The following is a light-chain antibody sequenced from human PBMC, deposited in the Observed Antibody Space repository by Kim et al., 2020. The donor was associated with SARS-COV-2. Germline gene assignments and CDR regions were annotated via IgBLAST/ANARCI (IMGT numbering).Light chain of an antibody. CDR2: YNS. CDR3: QVWDSSTDHRV. CDR1: GIASTS. V-gene: IGLV3-21*04. Sequence: PGRTATITCGGNGIASTSVHWYQQSPGQAPVLVIYYNSDRPSGIPVRFSGSNSGNTATLTITGVEAGDEADYYCQVWDSSTDHRVFGGGTQLTVL. J-gene: IGLJ3*02.